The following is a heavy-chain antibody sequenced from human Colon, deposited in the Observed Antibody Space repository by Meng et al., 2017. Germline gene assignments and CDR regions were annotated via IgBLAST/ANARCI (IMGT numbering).Heavy chain of an antibody. Sequence: GGSLSLSCAASGFTFSGYWMHWVRQAPGKGLVWVSGINRDVSSTRYADYVKGRLTIYRDNDKHELYLQTNSLIAEDRAVYYCVRGACSGISCYIFDYWGQGTLVTVSS. CDR1: GFTFSGYW. J-gene: IGHJ4*02. CDR3: VRGACSGISCYIFDY. CDR2: INRDVSST. V-gene: IGHV3-74*01. D-gene: IGHD2-15*01.